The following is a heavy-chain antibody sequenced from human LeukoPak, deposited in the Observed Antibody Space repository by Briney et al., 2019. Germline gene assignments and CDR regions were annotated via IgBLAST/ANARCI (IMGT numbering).Heavy chain of an antibody. CDR3: ARALSGYYLGYFDY. J-gene: IGHJ4*02. D-gene: IGHD3-22*01. CDR2: IWYDGSKK. Sequence: PGRSLRLSCAASGFTFSSYGMHWVRQAPGKGLEWVAVIWYDGSKKYYADSVKGRFTISRDNSKNTLYLQMNSLRAEDTAVYYCARALSGYYLGYFDYWGQGTLVTVSS. CDR1: GFTFSSYG. V-gene: IGHV3-33*01.